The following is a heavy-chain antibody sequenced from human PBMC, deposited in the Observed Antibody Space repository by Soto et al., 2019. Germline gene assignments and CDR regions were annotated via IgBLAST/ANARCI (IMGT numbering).Heavy chain of an antibody. CDR2: IYPGDSDT. D-gene: IGHD2-2*01. Sequence: GESLKISCKGSGYSFTSYWIGWVRQMPGKGLEWMGIIYPGDSDTRYSLSFQGQVTISADKSISTAYLQWSSLKASDTAMYYCARQELGYCSSPSCSPPGYVGYWGQGTLVTVSS. V-gene: IGHV5-51*01. J-gene: IGHJ4*02. CDR1: GYSFTSYW. CDR3: ARQELGYCSSPSCSPPGYVGY.